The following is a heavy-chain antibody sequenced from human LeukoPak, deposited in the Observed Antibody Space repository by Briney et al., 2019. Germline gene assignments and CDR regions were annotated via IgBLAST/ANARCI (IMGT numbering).Heavy chain of an antibody. CDR3: ARENAGYCSSTSCSTYWFDP. J-gene: IGHJ5*02. Sequence: SETLSLTCTVSGGSISSYYWSRIRQPPGKGLEWIGDIYYSGSTNYNPSLKSRVTISVDTSKNQFSLKLSSVTAADTAVYYCARENAGYCSSTSCSTYWFDPWGQGTLVTVSS. CDR1: GGSISSYY. D-gene: IGHD2-2*01. V-gene: IGHV4-59*01. CDR2: IYYSGST.